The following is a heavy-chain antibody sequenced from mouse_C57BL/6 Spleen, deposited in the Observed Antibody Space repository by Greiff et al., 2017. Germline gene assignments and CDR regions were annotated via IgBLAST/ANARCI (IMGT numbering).Heavy chain of an antibody. D-gene: IGHD1-2*01. CDR1: GFTFTDYY. J-gene: IGHJ1*03. CDR3: ARYDGPWYFDV. CDR2: IRNKANGYTT. V-gene: IGHV7-3*01. Sequence: EVMLVESGGGLVQPGGSLSLSCAASGFTFTDYYMSWVRQPPGKALEWLGFIRNKANGYTTEYSASVKGRFTISRDNSQSILYLQMNALRAEDSATYYCARYDGPWYFDVGGTGTTVTVSS.